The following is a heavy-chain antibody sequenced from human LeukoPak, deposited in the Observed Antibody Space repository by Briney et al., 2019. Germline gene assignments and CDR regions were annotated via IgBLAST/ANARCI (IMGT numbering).Heavy chain of an antibody. CDR2: ITISGGST. CDR3: AKRGNPAVCHHYLDV. J-gene: IGHJ6*03. CDR1: GFTFSTYD. D-gene: IGHD2-2*01. Sequence: GGSLRLSCAASGFTFSTYDMSWVRQAPGKGLGWVSSITISGGSTFYADSVMGRFTISRDKYKNTLYLQMNSLSAEDTAVYYCAKRGNPAVCHHYLDVWGKGTTVSVSS. V-gene: IGHV3-23*01.